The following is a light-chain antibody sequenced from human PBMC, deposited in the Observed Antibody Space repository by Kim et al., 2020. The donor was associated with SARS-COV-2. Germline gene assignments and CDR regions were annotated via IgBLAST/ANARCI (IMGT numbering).Light chain of an antibody. V-gene: IGLV2-8*01. CDR3: SSYAARNTLV. CDR1: GADIGSYDY. Sequence: GQSVTISCIGTGADIGSYDYVSWYQQHPGKAPKLIIFEVIKRPSGVPDRFSGSKSGNTASLTVSGLQAEDEAEYFCSSYAARNTLVFGGGTQLTVL. CDR2: EVI. J-gene: IGLJ2*01.